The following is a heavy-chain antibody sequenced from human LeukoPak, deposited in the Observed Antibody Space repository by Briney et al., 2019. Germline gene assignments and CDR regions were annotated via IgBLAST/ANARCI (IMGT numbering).Heavy chain of an antibody. Sequence: GASVKVSCKASGGTFSSYAISWVRQAPGQGLEWMGWISAYNGNTNYAQKLQGRVTMTTDTSTSTAYMELRSLRSDDTAVYYCASVGYHYYFDYWGQGTLVTVSS. V-gene: IGHV1-18*01. D-gene: IGHD5-12*01. J-gene: IGHJ4*02. CDR1: GGTFSSYA. CDR2: ISAYNGNT. CDR3: ASVGYHYYFDY.